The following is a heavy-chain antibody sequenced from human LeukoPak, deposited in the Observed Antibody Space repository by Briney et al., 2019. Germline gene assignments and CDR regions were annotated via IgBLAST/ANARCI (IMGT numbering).Heavy chain of an antibody. Sequence: GGSLRLSCAGSVFTFSSYVMHWVRQAPGKGLEWVAVIWYDGSNKYYADSVKGRFTISRDNSKNTLYLQMNSLRAEDTAVYYCAKDRARGATSGDYWGQGTLVTVSS. J-gene: IGHJ4*02. CDR3: AKDRARGATSGDY. CDR1: VFTFSSYV. D-gene: IGHD1-26*01. CDR2: IWYDGSNK. V-gene: IGHV3-30*02.